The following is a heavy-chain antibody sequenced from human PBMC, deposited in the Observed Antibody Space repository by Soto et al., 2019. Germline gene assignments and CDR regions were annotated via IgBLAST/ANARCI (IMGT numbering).Heavy chain of an antibody. CDR3: THRLVGSGQGY. CDR1: GFSLTTGRVG. Sequence: QITLEETGPTLVKPTQTLTLTCTFSGFSLTTGRVGVGWIRQPPGKALEWLAVIHWNDDNHYTPSLKSRLTITKDTSKNQVVLTLTNMDPVDTATYYCTHRLVGSGQGYWGQGTLVTVSS. D-gene: IGHD2-15*01. J-gene: IGHJ4*02. CDR2: IHWNDDN. V-gene: IGHV2-5*01.